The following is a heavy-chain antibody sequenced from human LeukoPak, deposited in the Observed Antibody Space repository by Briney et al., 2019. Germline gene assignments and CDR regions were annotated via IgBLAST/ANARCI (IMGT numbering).Heavy chain of an antibody. J-gene: IGHJ4*02. D-gene: IGHD1-26*01. V-gene: IGHV1-46*01. CDR1: GYTFTSYY. CDR3: AREFVVGAEFDY. Sequence: ASVKVSCKASGYTFTSYYKHWVRQAPGQGLEWMGIINPSGGSTSYAQKFQGRVTMTRDMSTSTVYMELSSLRSEDTAVYYCAREFVVGAEFDYWGQGTLVTVSS. CDR2: INPSGGST.